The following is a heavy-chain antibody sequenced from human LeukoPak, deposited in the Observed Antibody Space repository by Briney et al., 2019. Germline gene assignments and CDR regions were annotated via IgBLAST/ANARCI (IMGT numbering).Heavy chain of an antibody. J-gene: IGHJ6*03. CDR1: VYTLISYD. CDR2: MSPKSGNT. Sequence: GASVKVSCKASVYTLISYDIDWVRPVTGQGREWMGWMSPKSGNTDYAHKCKGRVTMTRKTSINTAYLERSSLTSDDTAVYFCARGVGGLGNMDVWGKGTTVIISS. D-gene: IGHD3-16*01. CDR3: ARGVGGLGNMDV. V-gene: IGHV1-8*01.